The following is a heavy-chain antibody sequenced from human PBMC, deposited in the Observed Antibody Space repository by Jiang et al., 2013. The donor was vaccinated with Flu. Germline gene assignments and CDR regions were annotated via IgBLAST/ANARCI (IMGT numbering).Heavy chain of an antibody. CDR1: GDTLTSYG. D-gene: IGHD5-18*01. Sequence: EVKKPGSSAKVSCKASGDTLTSYGISWVRQAPGQGLEWVGGVIPIFGKTDYAQKFQGRVTITADRSTDTAYMELSSLRSQDTAVYYCARGVGGYSHGYVLYWGQGTLVTVSS. CDR3: ARGVGGYSHGYVLY. J-gene: IGHJ4*02. V-gene: IGHV1-69*06. CDR2: VIPIFGKT.